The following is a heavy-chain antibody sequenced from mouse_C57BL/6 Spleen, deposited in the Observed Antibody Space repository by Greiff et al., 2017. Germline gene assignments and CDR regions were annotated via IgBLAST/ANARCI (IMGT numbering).Heavy chain of an antibody. D-gene: IGHD2-1*01. Sequence: QVQLKESGAELVRPGTSVKVSCKASGYAFTNYLIEWVKQRPGQGLEWIGVINPGSGGTNYNEKFKGKATLTAGKSSSTAYMQLSSLTSEDSAVYFCARSGYGNYVDWYFDVWGTGTTVTVSS. J-gene: IGHJ1*03. V-gene: IGHV1-54*01. CDR3: ARSGYGNYVDWYFDV. CDR1: GYAFTNYL. CDR2: INPGSGGT.